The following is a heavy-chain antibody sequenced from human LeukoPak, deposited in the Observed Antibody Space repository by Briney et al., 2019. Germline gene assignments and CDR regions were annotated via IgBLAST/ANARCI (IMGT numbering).Heavy chain of an antibody. CDR2: ISSRSSTI. V-gene: IGHV3-48*04. J-gene: IGHJ2*01. D-gene: IGHD4-23*01. Sequence: LPGGSLRLSCVASGFTFSTYNLNWVRQAPGKGLEWVSFISSRSSTIYYADSVKGRFTVSRDNADNSLYLQMNSLRAEDTAVYFCARATVGRYFDLWGRGTLVTVSS. CDR3: ARATVGRYFDL. CDR1: GFTFSTYN.